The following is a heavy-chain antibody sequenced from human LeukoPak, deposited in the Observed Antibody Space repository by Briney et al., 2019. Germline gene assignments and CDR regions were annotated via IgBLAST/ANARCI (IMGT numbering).Heavy chain of an antibody. D-gene: IGHD5-18*01. CDR1: GGSISSSPYY. CDR2: IYYSGTT. Sequence: PSETLSLTCTVSGGSISSSPYYWGWIRQPPGKGLEWMGSIYYSGTTHYSPSLESRVTISVDTSKNQFSLKLASVTAADTAIYYCAKGAGGFSYYNWFDPWGQGTLVTVSS. CDR3: AKGAGGFSYYNWFDP. J-gene: IGHJ5*02. V-gene: IGHV4-39*07.